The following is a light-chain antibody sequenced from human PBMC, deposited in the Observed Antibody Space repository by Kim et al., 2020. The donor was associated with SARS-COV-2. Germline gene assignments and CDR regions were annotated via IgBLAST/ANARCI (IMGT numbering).Light chain of an antibody. J-gene: IGLJ2*01. CDR1: NIGSKS. V-gene: IGLV3-21*04. Sequence: PGKTARITCGGNNIGSKSVHWYQQKPGQATVLVIYYDSDRPSGIPERFSGSNSGNTATLTISRVEAGDEADYYCQVWDSSSDHVVFGGGTQLTVL. CDR2: YDS. CDR3: QVWDSSSDHVV.